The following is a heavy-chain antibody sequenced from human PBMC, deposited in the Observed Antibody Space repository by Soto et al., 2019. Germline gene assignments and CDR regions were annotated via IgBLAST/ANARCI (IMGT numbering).Heavy chain of an antibody. D-gene: IGHD5-12*01. CDR3: AREVKVANYSVDF. J-gene: IGHJ4*02. V-gene: IGHV1-69*01. Sequence: QVQLVQSGAEVKRPGSSVKVSCKASGGTFNNYALRWLRQAPGQGLARVGGIIPIFNSANYAQKFPGRVTITAHEAMSTAYMELSSRRPDATGVYYCAREVKVANYSVDFCGQVTLFTVSS. CDR1: GGTFNNYA. CDR2: IIPIFNSA.